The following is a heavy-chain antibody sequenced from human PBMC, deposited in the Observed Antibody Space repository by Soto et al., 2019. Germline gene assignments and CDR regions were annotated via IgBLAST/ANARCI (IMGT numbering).Heavy chain of an antibody. CDR2: ISWDGGST. CDR3: ANLGATSVLKAVAEAFDI. CDR1: GFTFDDYT. D-gene: IGHD6-19*01. V-gene: IGHV3-43*01. Sequence: GGSLRLSCAASGFTFDDYTMHWVRQAPGKGLEWVSLISWDGGSTYYADSVKGRFTISRDNSKNSLYLQMNSLRTEDTALYYCANLGATSVLKAVAEAFDIWGQGTMVTVSS. J-gene: IGHJ3*02.